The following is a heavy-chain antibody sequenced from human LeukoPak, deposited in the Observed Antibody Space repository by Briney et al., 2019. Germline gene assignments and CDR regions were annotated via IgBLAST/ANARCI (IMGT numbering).Heavy chain of an antibody. CDR3: ARVSRYYDFWSGYYARLANFDY. CDR1: GYTFTGYY. V-gene: IGHV1-2*02. J-gene: IGHJ4*02. CDR2: INPNSGGT. Sequence: ASVKVSCKASGYTFTGYYMHWVRQAPGQGLEWMGWINPNSGGTNYAQKFQGRVTMTRDTPISTAYMELSRLRSDDTAVYYCARVSRYYDFWSGYYARLANFDYWGQGTLVTVSS. D-gene: IGHD3-3*01.